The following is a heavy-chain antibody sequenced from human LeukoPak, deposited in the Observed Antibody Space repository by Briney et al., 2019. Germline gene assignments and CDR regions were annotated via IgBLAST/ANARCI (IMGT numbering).Heavy chain of an antibody. Sequence: GGSLRLSCAASGFTFSSYAMSWVRQAPGKGLEWVSAISGSGGSTYYADSVKGRFTISRDNSKNTLYLQMNSLRAEDTAVYYCAKPPGSSGWYGDAFDIWGQGTMVTVSS. CDR2: ISGSGGST. CDR1: GFTFSSYA. V-gene: IGHV3-23*01. J-gene: IGHJ3*02. CDR3: AKPPGSSGWYGDAFDI. D-gene: IGHD6-19*01.